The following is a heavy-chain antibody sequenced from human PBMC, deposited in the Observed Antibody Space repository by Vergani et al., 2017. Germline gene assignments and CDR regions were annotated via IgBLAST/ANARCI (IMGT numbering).Heavy chain of an antibody. CDR2: IYSVNRGGAT. D-gene: IGHD3-22*01. CDR1: GFIVRDNY. CDR3: ARQRGYYDITGANYYYYLDV. V-gene: IGHV3-53*02. Sequence: EVQLVETGGGFIQPGGSLRLSCVASGFIVRDNYMSWVRQAPGEGLEWVSVIYSVNRGGATYYADSVKGRFTISRDNSENTLYLEMNSLRVEDTAVYYCARQRGYYDITGANYYYYLDVWGKGTTVTVSS. J-gene: IGHJ6*03.